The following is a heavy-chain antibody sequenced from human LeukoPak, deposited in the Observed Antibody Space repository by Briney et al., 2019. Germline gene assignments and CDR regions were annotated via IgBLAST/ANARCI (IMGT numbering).Heavy chain of an antibody. CDR2: ISYDGSNK. CDR3: ARDPAGGTLPDY. CDR1: GFTFSSYA. D-gene: IGHD1-26*01. Sequence: GGSLRLSCAASGFTFSSYAMHWVRQAPGKGLEWVAVISYDGSNKYYADSVKGRFTISRDNSKNTLYLQVNSLRAEDTAVYYCARDPAGGTLPDYWGQGTLVTVSS. J-gene: IGHJ4*02. V-gene: IGHV3-30-3*01.